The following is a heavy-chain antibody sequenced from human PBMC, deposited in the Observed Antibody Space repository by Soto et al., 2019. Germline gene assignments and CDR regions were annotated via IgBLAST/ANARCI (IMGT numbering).Heavy chain of an antibody. CDR3: ARGRSSSSLLYYYDY. J-gene: IGHJ4*02. CDR2: INAGNGNT. D-gene: IGHD6-13*01. CDR1: GYTFTSYA. Sequence: AAVKVSCKASGYTFTSYAMHWVRQAPGQRLEWMGWINAGNGNTKYSQKFQGRVTITRDTSASTAYMELSSLRSEDTAVYYCARGRSSSSLLYYYDYWGQGTLVTVSS. V-gene: IGHV1-3*01.